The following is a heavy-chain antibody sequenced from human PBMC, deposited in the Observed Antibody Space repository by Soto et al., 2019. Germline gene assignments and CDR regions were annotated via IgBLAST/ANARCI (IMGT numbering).Heavy chain of an antibody. Sequence: QVQLVQSGAEVKKPGASVTVSCKASGYTFTSHGISWVRQAPGQGLEWMGWISAYNGNTNYAQKLQGRVTMTTDTSTSTAYMELRSLGADDTAVYDGARRRELGPCDYWGQGTLVTVSS. J-gene: IGHJ4*02. V-gene: IGHV1-18*01. CDR2: ISAYNGNT. CDR1: GYTFTSHG. CDR3: ARRRELGPCDY. D-gene: IGHD1-26*01.